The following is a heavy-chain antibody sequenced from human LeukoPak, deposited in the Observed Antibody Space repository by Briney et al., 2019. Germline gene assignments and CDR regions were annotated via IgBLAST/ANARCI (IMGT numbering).Heavy chain of an antibody. CDR1: VFTFSSYA. D-gene: IGHD4-17*01. Sequence: GGSLRLSCAASVFTFSSYAMSWGRQAPGKGLEWVSAIIGGGGSTYYAGSVKGPFTISRDTSKNTMYLQMNSLRAEDTAVYYCAKSYGDYPNWFDPWGQGTLVTVSS. V-gene: IGHV3-23*01. CDR2: IIGGGGST. J-gene: IGHJ5*02. CDR3: AKSYGDYPNWFDP.